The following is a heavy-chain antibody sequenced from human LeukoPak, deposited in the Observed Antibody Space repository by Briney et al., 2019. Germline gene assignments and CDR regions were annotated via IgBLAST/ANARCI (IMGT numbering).Heavy chain of an antibody. V-gene: IGHV1-2*02. Sequence: ASVKVSCKACGFTYTAYDLHWVRQAPGQGLEWMGKINPNSGGTEYTHNFHGRVSTTRDTSISTVYMELARLTSDDTAVYYWARECRRTLREYWFDPWGQGTLVTVSS. CDR3: ARECRRTLREYWFDP. D-gene: IGHD1-14*01. J-gene: IGHJ5*02. CDR1: GFTYTAYD. CDR2: INPNSGGT.